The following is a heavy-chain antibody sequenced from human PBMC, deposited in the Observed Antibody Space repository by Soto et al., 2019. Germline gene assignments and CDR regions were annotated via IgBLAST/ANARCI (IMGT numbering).Heavy chain of an antibody. D-gene: IGHD1-26*01. V-gene: IGHV5-10-1*01. CDR1: GYSFTRYR. CDR3: ARHPGGKGGNAFDI. J-gene: IGHJ3*02. Sequence: GESLKISCKVSGYSFTRYRISWVRQMPGKGLEWMGRIDPSDSYTNYSPSFQGHVTISADKSISTAYLQWSSLKASDTAMYYCARHPGGKGGNAFDIWGQGTMVTVSS. CDR2: IDPSDSYT.